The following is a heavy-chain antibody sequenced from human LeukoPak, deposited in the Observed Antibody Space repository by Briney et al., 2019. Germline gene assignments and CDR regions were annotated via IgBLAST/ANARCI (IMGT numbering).Heavy chain of an antibody. V-gene: IGHV4-31*03. J-gene: IGHJ3*02. D-gene: IGHD6-6*01. Sequence: PSETLSLTCTVSGGSISSGGYYWSWIRQHPGEGLEWIGYIYYSGSTYYNPSLKSRVTISVDTSKNQFPLKLSSVTAADTAVYYCARVGAQPRHWTSSSSSAFDIWGQGTMVTVSS. CDR2: IYYSGST. CDR1: GGSISSGGYY. CDR3: ARVGAQPRHWTSSSSSAFDI.